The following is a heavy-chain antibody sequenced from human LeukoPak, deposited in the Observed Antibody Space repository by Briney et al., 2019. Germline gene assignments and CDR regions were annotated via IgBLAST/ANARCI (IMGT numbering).Heavy chain of an antibody. D-gene: IGHD1-1*01. Sequence: SQTLSLTCAISGDRVSINSAAWNWIRQSPSRGLEWPGRTYYRSKWYNDYAISVRSRITINPDTSKNQFSLQLNSVTPEDTAVYYCARDLCNFSNCPNNRIDPWGQGTLVTVSS. V-gene: IGHV6-1*01. CDR1: GDRVSINSAA. J-gene: IGHJ5*02. CDR3: ARDLCNFSNCPNNRIDP. CDR2: TYYRSKWYN.